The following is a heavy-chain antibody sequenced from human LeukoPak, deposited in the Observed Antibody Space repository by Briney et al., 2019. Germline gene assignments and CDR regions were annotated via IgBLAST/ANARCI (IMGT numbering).Heavy chain of an antibody. CDR3: AKDDSSPVEPGAADALDV. D-gene: IGHD2-2*01. CDR2: IQHNGREN. CDR1: GFTFNNYG. J-gene: IGHJ3*01. Sequence: PGGSLRLSCAASGFTFNNYGIHWVRQGPGKGLEWVAFIQHNGRENYFADSVTGRFSISRDNSKNTVYLQMNSLRAEDTAIYYCAKDDSSPVEPGAADALDVWGQGTMVTVSS. V-gene: IGHV3-30*02.